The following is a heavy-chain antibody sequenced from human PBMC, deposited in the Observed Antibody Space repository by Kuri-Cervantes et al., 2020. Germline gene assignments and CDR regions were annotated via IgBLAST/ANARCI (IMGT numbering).Heavy chain of an antibody. V-gene: IGHV3-23*01. CDR3: AKGVVYASSSDAFDF. J-gene: IGHJ3*01. CDR2: ISGSGGST. Sequence: GGSLRLSCAASGFTFSSYWMSWVRQAPGKGLEWVSAISGSGGSTYYADSVKGRFTISRDNSKNTLYLQMNSLRAEDTAVYYCAKGVVYASSSDAFDFWGQGTMVTVSS. CDR1: GFTFSSYW. D-gene: IGHD6-6*01.